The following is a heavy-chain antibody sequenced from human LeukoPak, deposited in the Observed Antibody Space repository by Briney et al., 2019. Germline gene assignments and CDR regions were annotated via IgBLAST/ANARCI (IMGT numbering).Heavy chain of an antibody. V-gene: IGHV1-46*01. D-gene: IGHD5-24*01. CDR1: GYTFTGYY. CDR3: AREGDGDGYNLRFLY. Sequence: ASVKVSCKASGYTFTGYYMHWVRQAPGQGLEWMGIINPSGGSTSYAQKFQGRVTMTRDTSTSTVYMELSSLRSEDTAVYYCAREGDGDGYNLRFLYWGQGTLVTVSS. J-gene: IGHJ4*02. CDR2: INPSGGST.